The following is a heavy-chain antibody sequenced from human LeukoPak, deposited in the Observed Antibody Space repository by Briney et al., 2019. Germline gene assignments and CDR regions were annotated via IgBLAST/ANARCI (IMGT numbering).Heavy chain of an antibody. V-gene: IGHV3-30-3*02. J-gene: IGHJ4*02. Sequence: GGSLRLSCAASGFTFSSYAMHWVRQAPGKGLEWVAVISYDGSNKYYADSVKGRFTISRDNSKNTLYLQMNSLRAEDTAVYYCAKTGYSSSWYAGPFDCWGQGTLVTVSS. CDR3: AKTGYSSSWYAGPFDC. D-gene: IGHD6-13*01. CDR1: GFTFSSYA. CDR2: ISYDGSNK.